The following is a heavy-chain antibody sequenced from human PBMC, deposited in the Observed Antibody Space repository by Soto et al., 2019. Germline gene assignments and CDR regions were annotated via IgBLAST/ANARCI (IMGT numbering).Heavy chain of an antibody. CDR2: ISYDGSNK. D-gene: IGHD5-12*01. CDR3: AKGPDIVATIIDY. V-gene: IGHV3-30*18. CDR1: GFTFSSYG. J-gene: IGHJ4*02. Sequence: GGSLRLSCEDSGFTFSSYGMHWVRLAPGKGLEWVSFISYDGSNKYYADYVKGRFTISRDNSKNTLYLQIGSLRPEDTAVYYCAKGPDIVATIIDYWGQGT.